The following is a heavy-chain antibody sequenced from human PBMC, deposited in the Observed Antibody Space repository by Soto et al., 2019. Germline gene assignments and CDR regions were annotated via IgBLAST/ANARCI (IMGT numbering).Heavy chain of an antibody. J-gene: IGHJ6*03. CDR3: ARVGNIFYYYYYMDG. CDR1: GGSFSGYY. CDR2: INHSGST. V-gene: IGHV4-34*01. D-gene: IGHD3-9*01. Sequence: SETLSLTCAVYGGSFSGYYWSWIRQPPGKGLEWIGEINHSGSTNYNPSLKSRVTISVDTSKNQFSLKLSSVTAADTAVYYCARVGNIFYYYYYMDGWGKGTTVTVSS.